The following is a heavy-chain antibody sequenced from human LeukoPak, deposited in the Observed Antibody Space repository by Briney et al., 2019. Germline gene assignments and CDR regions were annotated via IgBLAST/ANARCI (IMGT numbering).Heavy chain of an antibody. D-gene: IGHD2-15*01. CDR3: ARDSGRGLYYFDY. J-gene: IGHJ4*02. CDR1: GLTFNHYA. Sequence: GGALPLSCAACGLTFNHYALHWLRQAPGKGLEVVASISSSGGNTYYAYSVKGRFTISRDDSKNTLSLQMGSLRPEDMAVYYCARDSGRGLYYFDYWGQGSLVTVSS. CDR2: ISSSGGNT. V-gene: IGHV3-64*01.